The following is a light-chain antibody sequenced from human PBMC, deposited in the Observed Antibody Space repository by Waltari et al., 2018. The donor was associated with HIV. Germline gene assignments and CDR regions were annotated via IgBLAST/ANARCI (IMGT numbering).Light chain of an antibody. CDR1: QNILYKSNSRNY. J-gene: IGKJ3*01. V-gene: IGKV4-1*01. CDR3: QQYFQPPLT. Sequence: DIVMTQSPESLVVSLGERATITCTSSQNILYKSNSRNYVAWYQKKLGQSPTLLIYWASTRQSGVPDRVSGSGSGTNFTLTINTLQAEDVGVYDCQQYFQPPLTFGPGTKV. CDR2: WAS.